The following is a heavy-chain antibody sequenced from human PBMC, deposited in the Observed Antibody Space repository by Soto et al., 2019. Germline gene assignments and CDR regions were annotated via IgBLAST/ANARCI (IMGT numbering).Heavy chain of an antibody. J-gene: IGHJ4*02. V-gene: IGHV4-59*01. CDR2: IYPYGGST. Sequence: PSETLSLTCSVSGDSLGTFYWSWIRQPPGKGLEWIGYIYPYGGSTSYNPSLKSRVTISVDTSKNQFSLKLSSVTVADTAVYYCATSYGNAWYTYWGQGTQVTVSS. D-gene: IGHD6-13*01. CDR3: ATSYGNAWYTY. CDR1: GDSLGTFY.